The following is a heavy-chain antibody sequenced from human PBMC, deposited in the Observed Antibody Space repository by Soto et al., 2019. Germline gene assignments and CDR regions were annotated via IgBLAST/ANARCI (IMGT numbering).Heavy chain of an antibody. Sequence: EVQLLESGGGLVQPGGSLRLSCAASGFNFGSYAMSWIRQPPGKGLEWVSGISNIGDNTFYADSVEGRFSISRDNSKNTLYLHMDSLRAEDTAVYYCATRQARYIWGQGTMVSVSS. J-gene: IGHJ4*02. CDR3: ATRQARYI. CDR2: ISNIGDNT. D-gene: IGHD1-1*01. CDR1: GFNFGSYA. V-gene: IGHV3-23*01.